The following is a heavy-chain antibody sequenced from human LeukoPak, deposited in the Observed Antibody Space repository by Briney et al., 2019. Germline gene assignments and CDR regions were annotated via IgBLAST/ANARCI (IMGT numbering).Heavy chain of an antibody. J-gene: IGHJ6*02. CDR2: ISSSGSTI. Sequence: GGSLRLSCAASGFTFGSYEMNWVRQAPGKGLEWVSYISSSGSTIYYADSVKGRFTISRDNAKNSLYLQMNSLRAEDTAVYYCAREDGDYAYYYYGMDVWGQGTTVTVSS. D-gene: IGHD4-17*01. V-gene: IGHV3-48*03. CDR1: GFTFGSYE. CDR3: AREDGDYAYYYYGMDV.